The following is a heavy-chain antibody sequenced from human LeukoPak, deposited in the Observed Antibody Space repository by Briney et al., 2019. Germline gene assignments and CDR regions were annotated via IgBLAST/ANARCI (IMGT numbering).Heavy chain of an antibody. D-gene: IGHD2-21*01. V-gene: IGHV4-34*01. CDR1: GGSFSGYY. CDR3: ARGIEVRWFDP. Sequence: PSETLSLTCAVYGGSFSGYYWSWIRQPPGKGLEWIGEINHSGSTNYNPSLKSRVTISVDTSKNQFSLKLSSVTAADTAVYYCARGIEVRWFDPWGQGTLVTVSS. CDR2: INHSGST. J-gene: IGHJ5*02.